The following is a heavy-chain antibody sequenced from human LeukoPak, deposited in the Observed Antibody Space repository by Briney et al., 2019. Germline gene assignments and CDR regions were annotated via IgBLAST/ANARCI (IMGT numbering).Heavy chain of an antibody. CDR2: IFYSGST. J-gene: IGHJ4*02. Sequence: SETLSLTCTVSGVSISSTGYFWSWIRQHPGKGLEWIGYIFYSGSTNYNPSLKSRVTISVDTSKNQFSLKLSSVTAADTAVYYCATTRRGDSSGYYYGQGDYWGQGTLVTVSS. D-gene: IGHD3-22*01. CDR1: GVSISSTGYF. V-gene: IGHV4-31*03. CDR3: ATTRRGDSSGYYYGQGDY.